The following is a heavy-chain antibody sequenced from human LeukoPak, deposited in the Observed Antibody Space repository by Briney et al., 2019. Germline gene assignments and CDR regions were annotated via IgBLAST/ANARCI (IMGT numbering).Heavy chain of an antibody. CDR3: ARVLRYFDWLGPFDY. Sequence: SETLSLTCTVSGGSISSYYWSWIRQPPGKGLEWIGYIYYSGSTNYNPSLKSRVTISVDTSKNQFSLKLSSVTAADTAVYYCARVLRYFDWLGPFDYWGQGTLVTASS. V-gene: IGHV4-59*01. CDR2: IYYSGST. J-gene: IGHJ4*02. CDR1: GGSISSYY. D-gene: IGHD3-9*01.